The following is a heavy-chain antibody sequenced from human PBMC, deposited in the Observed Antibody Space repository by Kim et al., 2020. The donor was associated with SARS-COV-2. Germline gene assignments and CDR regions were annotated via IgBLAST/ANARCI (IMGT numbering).Heavy chain of an antibody. CDR2: IYYSGST. J-gene: IGHJ5*02. Sequence: SETLSLTCTVSGGSISSGGYYWSWIRQHPGKGLEWIGYIYYSGSTYYNPSLKSRVTISVDTSKNQFSLKLSSVTAADTAVYYCARALYDIPAGGYWSWFDPWGQGTLVTVSS. D-gene: IGHD2-8*01. CDR1: GGSISSGGYY. CDR3: ARALYDIPAGGYWSWFDP. V-gene: IGHV4-31*03.